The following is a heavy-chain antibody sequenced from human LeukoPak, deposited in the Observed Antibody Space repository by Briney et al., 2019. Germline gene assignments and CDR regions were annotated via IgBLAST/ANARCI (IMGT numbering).Heavy chain of an antibody. CDR1: GFTFSSYT. CDR2: IIGSGCST. CDR3: AILTGTFSD. J-gene: IGHJ4*02. Sequence: GGSLRLSCAASGFTFSSYTMSWFRQGPGKGLEWVSTIIGSGCSTYYADSVKGRFTISRDNSKNTLYLQMNSLRAEDTAVYNCAILTGTFSDWGQGTLVTVSS. D-gene: IGHD3-9*01. V-gene: IGHV3-23*01.